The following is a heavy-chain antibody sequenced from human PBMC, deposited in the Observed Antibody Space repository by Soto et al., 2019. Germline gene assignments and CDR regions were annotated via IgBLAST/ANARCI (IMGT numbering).Heavy chain of an antibody. CDR2: IYYSGST. CDR1: GDSISSSSYY. D-gene: IGHD3-22*01. CDR3: ASLFYDSSGYYYFDY. J-gene: IGHJ4*02. Sequence: PSETLSLTCTVSGDSISSSSYYWGWIRQPPGKGLEWIGSIYYSGSTYYNPSLKSRVTISVDTSKNQFSLKLSSVTAADTAVYYCASLFYDSSGYYYFDYWGQGTLVTVSS. V-gene: IGHV4-39*01.